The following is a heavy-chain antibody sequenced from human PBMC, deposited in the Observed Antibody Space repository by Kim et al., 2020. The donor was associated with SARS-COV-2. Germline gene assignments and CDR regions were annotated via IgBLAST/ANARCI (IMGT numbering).Heavy chain of an antibody. CDR1: GYTFTGYY. CDR3: ARGRELLWFGELLYGWFDP. CDR2: INPNSGGT. Sequence: ASVKVSCKASGYTFTGYYMHWVRQAPGQGLEWMGRINPNSGGTNYAQKFQGRVTMTRDTSISTAYMELSRLRSDDTVVYYCARGRELLWFGELLYGWFDPWGQGTLVTVSS. D-gene: IGHD3-10*01. J-gene: IGHJ5*02. V-gene: IGHV1-2*05.